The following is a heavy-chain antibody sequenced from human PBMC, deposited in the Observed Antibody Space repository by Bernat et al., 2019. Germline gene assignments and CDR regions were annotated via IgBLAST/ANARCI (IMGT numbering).Heavy chain of an antibody. D-gene: IGHD3-22*01. CDR2: ISGSGGST. V-gene: IGHV3-23*01. J-gene: IGHJ4*02. Sequence: EVQLLESGGGLVQPGGSLRLSCAASGFTFSSYAMSWVRQAPGKGLEWVSAISGSGGSTYYANSVKGRFTISRDNSKNTLYLQMNSLRAEDTAVYYCAKDLDSSGYFFDYWGQGTLVTVSS. CDR3: AKDLDSSGYFFDY. CDR1: GFTFSSYA.